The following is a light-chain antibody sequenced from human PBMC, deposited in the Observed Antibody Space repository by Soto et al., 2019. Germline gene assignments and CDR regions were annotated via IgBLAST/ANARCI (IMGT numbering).Light chain of an antibody. CDR2: AAS. J-gene: IGKJ4*01. Sequence: DIQMTQSPSSLSASVGDRVTITCRASQSISSYLNWYQQKPGKAPKLLIYAASSLQSGVPSRFSGSGSGTDFTLTISSLEPEDFAVYYCQQRSNRQGATFGGGTKVDIK. V-gene: IGKV1-39*01. CDR3: QQRSNRQGAT. CDR1: QSISSY.